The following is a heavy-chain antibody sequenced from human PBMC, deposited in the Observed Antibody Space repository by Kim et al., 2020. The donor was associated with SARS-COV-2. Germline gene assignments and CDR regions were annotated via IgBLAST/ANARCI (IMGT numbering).Heavy chain of an antibody. V-gene: IGHV1-46*01. CDR2: INPSGGST. J-gene: IGHJ3*02. CDR1: GYTFTSYY. D-gene: IGHD2-2*01. CDR3: AREEGGRIVVVPAAMPSPRDAFDI. Sequence: ASVKVSCKASGYTFTSYYMHWVRQAPGQGLEWMGIINPSGGSTSYAQKFQGRVTMTRDTSTSTVYMELSSLRSEDTAVYYCAREEGGRIVVVPAAMPSPRDAFDIWGQGTMVTVSS.